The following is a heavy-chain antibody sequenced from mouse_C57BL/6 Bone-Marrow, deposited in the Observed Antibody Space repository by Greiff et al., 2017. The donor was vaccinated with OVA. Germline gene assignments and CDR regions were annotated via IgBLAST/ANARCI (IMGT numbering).Heavy chain of an antibody. D-gene: IGHD1-1*01. V-gene: IGHV1-53*01. CDR3: ARPGYYYYGRGGYFDV. Sequence: QVQLQQPGTELVKPGASVKLSCKASGYTFTSYWMHWVKQRPGQGLEWIGNINPSNGGTNYNEKFKSKATLTVDKSSSTAYMQLSSLTSEDSAVYYCARPGYYYYGRGGYFDVWGTGTTVTVSS. CDR2: INPSNGGT. J-gene: IGHJ1*03. CDR1: GYTFTSYW.